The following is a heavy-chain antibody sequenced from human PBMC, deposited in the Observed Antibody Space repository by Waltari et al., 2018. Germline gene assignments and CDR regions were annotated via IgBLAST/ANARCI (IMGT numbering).Heavy chain of an antibody. CDR3: ARPVVVGATAPIDY. Sequence: QVQLVQSGAEVKKPGASVKVSCKASGYIFTSYFIYWVRQAPGQGLEWMGIINPGDESTRYAQNFQGRVTMTRDTSTSTVYLGLSSLTSDDSAVYYCARPVVVGATAPIDYWGQGTLVTVSS. D-gene: IGHD1-26*01. V-gene: IGHV1-46*01. J-gene: IGHJ4*01. CDR2: INPGDEST. CDR1: GYIFTSYF.